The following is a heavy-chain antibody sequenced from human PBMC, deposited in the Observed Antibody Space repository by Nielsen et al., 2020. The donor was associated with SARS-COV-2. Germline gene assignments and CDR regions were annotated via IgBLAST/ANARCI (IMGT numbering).Heavy chain of an antibody. CDR1: GFPITNFL. CDR3: ARQPRSIISNWFDP. CDR2: IDPTDTHT. D-gene: IGHD1-14*01. Sequence: GEFRKISCKASGFPITNFLITRVPPMPGKGPDWLGTIDPTDTHTNYSPSFQGHVTISADKSITTAYLQWSSLEASDSAMYYCARQPRSIISNWFDPWGQGTLVTVST. V-gene: IGHV5-10-1*01. J-gene: IGHJ5*02.